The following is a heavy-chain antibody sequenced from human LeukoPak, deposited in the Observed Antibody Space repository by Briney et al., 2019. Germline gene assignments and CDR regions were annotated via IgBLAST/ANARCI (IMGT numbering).Heavy chain of an antibody. V-gene: IGHV3-64*01. CDR3: ARGGSPDFWSGYPFGGPSDY. CDR2: ISSNGGST. D-gene: IGHD3-3*01. Sequence: GGSLRLSCAASGFTFSSYAMHWVRQAPGKGLEYVSAISSNGGSTYYANSVKGRFTISRDNCKNTLYLQMGSLRAEDMAVYYCARGGSPDFWSGYPFGGPSDYWGQGTLVTVSS. CDR1: GFTFSSYA. J-gene: IGHJ4*02.